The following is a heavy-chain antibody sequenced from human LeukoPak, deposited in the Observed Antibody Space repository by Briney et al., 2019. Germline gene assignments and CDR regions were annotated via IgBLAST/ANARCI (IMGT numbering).Heavy chain of an antibody. D-gene: IGHD6-19*01. J-gene: IGHJ6*03. CDR1: GFTFSSYW. CDR2: INSDGSST. CDR3: ARHTAVAGTRYYYYYMDV. V-gene: IGHV3-74*01. Sequence: GGSLRLSCAASGFTFSSYWMHWVRQAPGKGLVWVSRINSDGSSTSYADSVKGRFTISRDNAKNTLYLQMNSLRAEDTAVYYCARHTAVAGTRYYYYYMDVWGKGTTVTVSS.